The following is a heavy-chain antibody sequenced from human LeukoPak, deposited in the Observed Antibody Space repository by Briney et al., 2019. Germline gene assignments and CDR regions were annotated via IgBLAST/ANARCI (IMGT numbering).Heavy chain of an antibody. CDR2: IFYSGST. J-gene: IGHJ3*02. CDR1: GCSISTYY. CDR3: AKSNGYGLIDI. Sequence: SETLSLTCTVSGCSISTYYWSWIRQPPGKALEWIGNIFYSGSTYYSPSLKSRVTISLDTSRNQFSLKLNSVTAADTAVYYCAKSNGYGLIDIWGQGTMVTVSS. D-gene: IGHD3-22*01. V-gene: IGHV4-59*12.